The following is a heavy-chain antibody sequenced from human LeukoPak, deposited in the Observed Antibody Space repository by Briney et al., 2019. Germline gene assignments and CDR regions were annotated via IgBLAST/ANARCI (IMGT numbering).Heavy chain of an antibody. CDR3: ATPAFDI. J-gene: IGHJ3*02. CDR2: ISYDGSNK. Sequence: GRSLRLSCAASGFTFSSYAMHWVRQAPGKGLEWVAVISYDGSNKYYADSVKGRFTISRDNSKNTLYLRMNSLRAEDTAVYYCATPAFDIWGQGTMVTVSS. V-gene: IGHV3-30*04. CDR1: GFTFSSYA.